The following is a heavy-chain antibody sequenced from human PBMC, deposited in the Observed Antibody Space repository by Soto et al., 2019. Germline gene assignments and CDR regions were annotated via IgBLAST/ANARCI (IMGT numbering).Heavy chain of an antibody. Sequence: EVQLLESGGGLVQPGGSPRLSCAASGFTFNSYVMSWVRQAPGKGLDWVSDIRSSGDITHYADSVKGRFSISRDNSKNTLYLQMNSLSAEDTAVYYCAKIGPNWYFDLWGRGTLVTVSS. J-gene: IGHJ2*01. CDR1: GFTFNSYV. V-gene: IGHV3-23*01. CDR2: IRSSGDIT. CDR3: AKIGPNWYFDL.